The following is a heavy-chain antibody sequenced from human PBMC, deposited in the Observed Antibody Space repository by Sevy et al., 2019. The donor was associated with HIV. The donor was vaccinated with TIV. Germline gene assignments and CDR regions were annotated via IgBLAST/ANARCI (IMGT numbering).Heavy chain of an antibody. Sequence: GGSLRLSCAASGFTFSSYAMSWVRQAPGKGLEWVSAISGSGGSTYYADSVKGRFTISRDNSKNTLYRQMNSLRAEDTAVYYCAKAGAFGNWVRLYYYYGIDVWGQGTTVTVSS. D-gene: IGHD7-27*01. J-gene: IGHJ6*02. CDR3: AKAGAFGNWVRLYYYYGIDV. CDR2: ISGSGGST. CDR1: GFTFSSYA. V-gene: IGHV3-23*01.